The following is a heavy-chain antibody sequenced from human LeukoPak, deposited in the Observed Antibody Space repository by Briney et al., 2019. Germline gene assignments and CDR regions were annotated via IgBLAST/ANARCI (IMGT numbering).Heavy chain of an antibody. CDR1: GGSISSYY. J-gene: IGHJ4*02. Sequence: SETLSLTCTVSGGSISSYYWSWVRQPAGKGLEWIGRIYASGNTNYNPFLKGRVTMTVDTSKNQFSLNLSSVTAADTAVYYCARGRGSSWYFDSWGQGTLVTVSS. D-gene: IGHD6-13*01. CDR3: ARGRGSSWYFDS. CDR2: IYASGNT. V-gene: IGHV4-4*07.